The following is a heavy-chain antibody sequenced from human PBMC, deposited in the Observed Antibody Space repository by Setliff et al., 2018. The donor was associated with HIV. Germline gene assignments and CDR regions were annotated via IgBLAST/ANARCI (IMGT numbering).Heavy chain of an antibody. D-gene: IGHD3-10*01. V-gene: IGHV3-21*01. CDR2: INSRSTYR. CDR1: GFTFSSFT. Sequence: PGGSLRLSCAASGFTFSSFTMNWVRQAPGKGLEWVSSINSRSTYRYYAASAKGRFTISRDNPKNSLYLQMNSLRAEDTAVYYCAKKTAAYTSGSWLHYWGQGTLVTVSS. CDR3: AKKTAAYTSGSWLHY. J-gene: IGHJ4*02.